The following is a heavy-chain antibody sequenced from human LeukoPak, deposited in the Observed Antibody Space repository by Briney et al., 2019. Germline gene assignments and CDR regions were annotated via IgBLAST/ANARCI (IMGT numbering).Heavy chain of an antibody. Sequence: PSETLSLTCTVSGGSISSGDYYWSWIRQAPGKGLEWIGYIYYSGSTYYNPSLKSRVTISVDTSKNQFSLKLSSVTAADTAVYYCARAGRNERGYSYGYDAVDYWGQGTLVTVSS. J-gene: IGHJ4*02. CDR2: IYYSGST. V-gene: IGHV4-30-4*08. CDR1: GGSISSGDYY. CDR3: ARAGRNERGYSYGYDAVDY. D-gene: IGHD5-18*01.